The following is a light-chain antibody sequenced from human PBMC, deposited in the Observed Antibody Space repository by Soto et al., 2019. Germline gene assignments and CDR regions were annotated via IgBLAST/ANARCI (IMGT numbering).Light chain of an antibody. CDR2: DAS. J-gene: IGKJ4*01. V-gene: IGKV1-33*01. CDR3: QQDDDRPLT. Sequence: DIQMTQSPSSLSASVGDRITITCQASQDISNSRNWYQQKSGKPPRLLIYDASNLETGVPSRVNGSGSETHFTFTITSLQPEDFATYYCQQDDDRPLTFGEGP. CDR1: QDISNS.